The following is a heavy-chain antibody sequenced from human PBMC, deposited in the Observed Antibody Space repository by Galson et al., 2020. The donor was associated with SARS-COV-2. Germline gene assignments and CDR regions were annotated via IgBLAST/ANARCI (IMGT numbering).Heavy chain of an antibody. CDR1: GFTVSSNY. CDR2: IYSGGST. J-gene: IGHJ3*02. D-gene: IGHD3-22*01. CDR3: ASYYDSSGYNSVAFDI. Sequence: GSLRLSCAASGFTVSSNYMSWVRQAPGKGLEWVSVIYSGGSTYYADSVKGRFTISRHNSKNTLYLQMNSLRAEDTAVYYCASYYDSSGYNSVAFDIWGQGTMVTVSS. V-gene: IGHV3-53*04.